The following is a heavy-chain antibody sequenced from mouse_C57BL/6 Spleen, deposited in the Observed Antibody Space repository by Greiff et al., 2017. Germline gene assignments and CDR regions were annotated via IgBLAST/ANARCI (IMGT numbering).Heavy chain of an antibody. CDR3: ARGYAMDY. CDR1: GYTFTDYD. CDR2: IDPETGGT. V-gene: IGHV1-15*01. Sequence: VQLVQSGAELARPGASVTLSCKASGYTFTDYDMHWVKQTPGHGLEWIGAIDPETGGTDYNQKFKGKATLTADKSASTAYMELRSLTSEDSAGYFCARGYAMDYGGRGTGVTVSA. J-gene: IGHJ4*01.